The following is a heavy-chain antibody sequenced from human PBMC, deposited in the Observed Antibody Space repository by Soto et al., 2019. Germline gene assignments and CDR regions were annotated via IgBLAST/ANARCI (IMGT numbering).Heavy chain of an antibody. CDR2: IIPIFGTV. CDR1: GGTFSSYA. D-gene: IGHD3-10*01. J-gene: IGHJ4*02. V-gene: IGHV1-69*01. Sequence: QVQLVQSGAEVKKPGSSLKVSCKASGGTFSSYAISWVRQAPGQGLEWMGGIIPIFGTVNYAQKFQGRVTITADEATSTAYMELSSLRSEDTALYYCGASWAWYAERGGHYFDYWGQGTLVTVSS. CDR3: GASWAWYAERGGHYFDY.